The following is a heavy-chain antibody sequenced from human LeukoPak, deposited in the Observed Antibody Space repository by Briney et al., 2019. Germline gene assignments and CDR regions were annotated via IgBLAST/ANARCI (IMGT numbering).Heavy chain of an antibody. CDR3: ARLGLEYSSSSDTIAY. CDR1: GYSFTSYW. V-gene: IGHV5-51*01. CDR2: IYPGYSDT. J-gene: IGHJ4*02. Sequence: KVGDSLQISCKGSGYSFTSYWIGWVGQMPGKGLDWMDVIYPGYSDTRSSPSFQGQVTISADKFISTAYLQWSSLKASDTAMYYCARLGLEYSSSSDTIAYWGQGTLVTVSS. D-gene: IGHD6-6*01.